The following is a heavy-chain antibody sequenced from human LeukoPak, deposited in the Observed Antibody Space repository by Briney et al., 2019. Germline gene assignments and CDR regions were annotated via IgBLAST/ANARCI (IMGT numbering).Heavy chain of an antibody. V-gene: IGHV3-74*01. Sequence: PGGSLRPSCAASGMTFSNHWMHWVRQVPGKGLVWVSLIKTDGRTTIYADSVKGRFTISRDNGKSTLYLQMNSLRAEDTAIYYCTTGPSYGYEWWGQGTVVTVSS. CDR3: TTGPSYGYEW. CDR1: GMTFSNHW. J-gene: IGHJ4*02. D-gene: IGHD3-16*01. CDR2: IKTDGRTT.